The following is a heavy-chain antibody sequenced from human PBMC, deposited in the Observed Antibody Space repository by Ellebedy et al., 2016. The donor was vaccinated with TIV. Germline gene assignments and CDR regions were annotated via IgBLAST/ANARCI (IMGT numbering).Heavy chain of an antibody. CDR3: STGQDWSKSGDN. D-gene: IGHD3-3*01. CDR1: GFTFSSYA. Sequence: ESLKISCAASGFTFSSYAMHWVRQAPGKGLEWIGEIHPSGISNYNPSLKSRVTMSVDTSKTQFSLKLSSVTAADTAVYFCSTGQDWSKSGDNWGQGTLVTVSS. V-gene: IGHV4-34*08. J-gene: IGHJ4*02. CDR2: IHPSGIS.